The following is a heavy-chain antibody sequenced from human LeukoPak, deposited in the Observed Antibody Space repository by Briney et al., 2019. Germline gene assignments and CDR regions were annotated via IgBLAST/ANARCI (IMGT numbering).Heavy chain of an antibody. CDR2: IYHSGST. D-gene: IGHD4-23*01. Sequence: PSGTLSLTCAVSGGSISSSNWWSWVRQPPGKGLEWIGEIYHSGSTYYNPSLKSRVTISVDRSKNQFSLKLSSVTAADTAVYYCASTTVVTSNAFDIWGQGTMVTVSS. CDR3: ASTTVVTSNAFDI. V-gene: IGHV4-4*02. J-gene: IGHJ3*02. CDR1: GGSISSSNW.